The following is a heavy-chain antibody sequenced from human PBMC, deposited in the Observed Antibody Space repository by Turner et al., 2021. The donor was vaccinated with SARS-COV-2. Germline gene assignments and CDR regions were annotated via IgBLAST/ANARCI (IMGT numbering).Heavy chain of an antibody. J-gene: IGHJ5*02. CDR2: VGTASDT. CDR1: GFTFSNYD. CDR3: ARAKFRGLISWFDP. V-gene: IGHV3-13*04. D-gene: IGHD3-10*01. Sequence: EVQLVESGGGLVQPGGSLRLSCAASGFTFSNYDMHWVRQATGKGLEWVSAVGTASDTYYPGSVKGRFTISRENGKNSLYLQMNSLRAGDTAVYYCARAKFRGLISWFDPWGQGTLVTVSS.